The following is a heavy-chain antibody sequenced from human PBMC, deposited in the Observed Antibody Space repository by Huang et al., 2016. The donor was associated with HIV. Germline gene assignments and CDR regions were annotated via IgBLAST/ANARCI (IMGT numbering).Heavy chain of an antibody. J-gene: IGHJ4*02. CDR3: ARARGFLYDSTGYYSRYYFDS. CDR1: GFNFNNYD. D-gene: IGHD3-22*01. Sequence: QVQLVQSGAEVKKPGASVKVSCKASGFNFNNYDFNWVRQASGQGLEGRGWMNPKSGNTGNAQKVQGRVTITRNTSITTAYMELRSLRSEDTAVYYCARARGFLYDSTGYYSRYYFDSWGQGTLVTISS. V-gene: IGHV1-8*03. CDR2: MNPKSGNT.